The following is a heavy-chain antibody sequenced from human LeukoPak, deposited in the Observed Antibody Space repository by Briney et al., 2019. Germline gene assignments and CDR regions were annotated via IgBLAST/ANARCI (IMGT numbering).Heavy chain of an antibody. CDR1: GFTFSSYS. CDR2: TSSSSSTI. J-gene: IGHJ6*03. CDR3: ARLLEPATGYYMDV. D-gene: IGHD5-24*01. V-gene: IGHV3-48*01. Sequence: PGGSLRLSCAASGFTFSSYSMNWVRQAPGKGLEWVSYTSSSSSTIYYADSVKGRFTISRDNAKNSLYLQMNSLRADDTAVYYCARLLEPATGYYMDVWGKGTTVTISS.